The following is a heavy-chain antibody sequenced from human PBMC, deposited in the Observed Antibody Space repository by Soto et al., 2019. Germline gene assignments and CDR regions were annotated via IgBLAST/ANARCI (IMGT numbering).Heavy chain of an antibody. V-gene: IGHV4-39*01. CDR2: IYYSGNT. CDR3: ARHFVPLRTGRGIDY. CDR1: GGSISSSSYY. J-gene: IGHJ4*02. D-gene: IGHD3-16*01. Sequence: QLQLQESGPGLVKPSETLSLTCTVSGGSISSSSYYWGWIRQPPGKGLEWIGSIYYSGNTLYNPSTKSRVTXSXAXFXXKSSLKLSPVTAADTAVYYCARHFVPLRTGRGIDYWAQGTLVTVSS.